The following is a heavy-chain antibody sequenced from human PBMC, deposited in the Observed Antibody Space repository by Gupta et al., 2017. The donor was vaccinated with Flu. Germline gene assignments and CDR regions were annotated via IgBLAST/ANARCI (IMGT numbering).Heavy chain of an antibody. J-gene: IGHJ4*02. CDR1: VFTFSTYG. V-gene: IGHV3-33*01. CDR2: IWYDGSNK. CDR3: ARDFYGDYERLDY. D-gene: IGHD4-17*01. Sequence: QVQLVESGGGVVQPGRSLRLSCAASVFTFSTYGIHWVRQAPGKGLEWVAFIWYDGSNKDYADSVKGRFTISRDNSKNTLFLQMNSLRAEDTAVYYCARDFYGDYERLDYWGQGTLVTVSS.